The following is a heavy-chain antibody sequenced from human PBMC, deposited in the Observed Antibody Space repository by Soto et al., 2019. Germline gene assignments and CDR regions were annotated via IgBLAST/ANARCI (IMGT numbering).Heavy chain of an antibody. CDR3: ARGAQNSPIDY. CDR2: ISNHGYTT. J-gene: IGHJ4*02. D-gene: IGHD5-18*01. V-gene: IGHV3-23*01. Sequence: GGSLRLSCAASGLSFSTSGMSWVRQPPGKGLEWVSSISNHGYTTYYTDSVKGRFSTSRDNSRETLYLQMNSLRAEDTAVYYCARGAQNSPIDYWGKGTLVTVSS. CDR1: GLSFSTSG.